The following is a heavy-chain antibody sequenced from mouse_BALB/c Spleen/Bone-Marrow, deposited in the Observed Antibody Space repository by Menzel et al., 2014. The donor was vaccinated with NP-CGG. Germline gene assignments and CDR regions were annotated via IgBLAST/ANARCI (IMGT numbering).Heavy chain of an antibody. J-gene: IGHJ3*01. D-gene: IGHD4-1*01. CDR3: KRSLGRFAY. CDR2: ISPGDGVI. V-gene: IGHV1S53*02. Sequence: LMESDAELVKPGASVKISCKASGYTFTDHAIHWVKQKPEQGLEWIGYISPGDGVIKYNEKFKGKAILTAGKSSSTAYMQLNSLTSEDSAVYFCKRSLGRFAYWGQGTLVTGSA. CDR1: GYTFTDHA.